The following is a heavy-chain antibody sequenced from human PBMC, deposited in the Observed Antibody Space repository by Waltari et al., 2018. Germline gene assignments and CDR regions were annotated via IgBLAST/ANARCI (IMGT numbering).Heavy chain of an antibody. Sequence: WGWVRQSPGKGGDWSGQVHQSGRSNYNPSLESQVTVSRDTSKNQFPLKMTSVTAADTAIYYCASDRGRGLYLDSWAQGTLVTVSP. CDR2: VHQSGRS. CDR3: ASDRGRGLYLDS. J-gene: IGHJ4*02. V-gene: IGHV4-4*02. D-gene: IGHD2-15*01.